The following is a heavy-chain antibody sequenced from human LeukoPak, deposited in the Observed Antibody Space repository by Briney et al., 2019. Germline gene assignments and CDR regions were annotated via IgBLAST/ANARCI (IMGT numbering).Heavy chain of an antibody. CDR2: INSDGSST. Sequence: PGGPLRLSCAASGFTFSSYWMHWVRQGPGKGLVWVSRINSDGSSTSYADSVKGRFTISRDNAKNTLYLQMNSLRAEDTAVYYCARVSTYSAIDYWGQGTLVTVSS. CDR1: GFTFSSYW. D-gene: IGHD1-26*01. CDR3: ARVSTYSAIDY. V-gene: IGHV3-74*01. J-gene: IGHJ4*02.